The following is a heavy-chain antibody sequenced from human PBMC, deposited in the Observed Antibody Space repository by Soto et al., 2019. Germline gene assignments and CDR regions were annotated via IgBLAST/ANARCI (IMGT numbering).Heavy chain of an antibody. CDR1: GGSFKSHT. V-gene: IGHV1-69*12. J-gene: IGHJ6*02. CDR2: IMPMFGVT. D-gene: IGHD1-26*01. Sequence: QVQLVQSGAEVKKPGSSVKVSCRASGGSFKSHTISWVRQAPGQGLEWMGGIMPMFGVTNYARKFQGRLTMTANESTTTAYVEVSSLTSEDTAVYYFAGGGVTASMSMPWMGYHYYGLDVWGQGTTVIVSS. CDR3: AGGGVTASMSMPWMGYHYYGLDV.